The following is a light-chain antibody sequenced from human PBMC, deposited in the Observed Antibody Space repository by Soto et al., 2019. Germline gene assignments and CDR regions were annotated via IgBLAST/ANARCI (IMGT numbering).Light chain of an antibody. Sequence: IVLTEPQGTLTLSPGERAGLSVDVSQSVSSSYLAWYQQKPGQAPRLLIYGASSRATGIPDRFSGSGSGTDFTLTISILEPEDFAVYYCQQYGSSPITFGQGTRLEIK. CDR2: GAS. V-gene: IGKV3-20*01. J-gene: IGKJ5*01. CDR1: QSVSSSY. CDR3: QQYGSSPIT.